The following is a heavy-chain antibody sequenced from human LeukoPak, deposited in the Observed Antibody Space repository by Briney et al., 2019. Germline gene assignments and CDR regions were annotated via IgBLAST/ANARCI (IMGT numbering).Heavy chain of an antibody. J-gene: IGHJ5*02. CDR1: GFTFTSYG. D-gene: IGHD1-7*01. Sequence: GASVKVSCKASGFTFTSYGISWVRQAPGQGLEWMGWISAYNGNTNYAHNLQGRVTMTTDTSTSTPYMELRSLRADDTAVYYEARLGTTRVGFTPWGQGTLVTVSS. CDR2: ISAYNGNT. CDR3: ARLGTTRVGFTP. V-gene: IGHV1-18*01.